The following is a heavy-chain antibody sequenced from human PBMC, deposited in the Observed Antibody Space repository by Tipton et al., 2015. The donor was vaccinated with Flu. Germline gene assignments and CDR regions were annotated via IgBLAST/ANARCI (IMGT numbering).Heavy chain of an antibody. V-gene: IGHV4-59*01. CDR2: IYYSGST. Sequence: TLSLTCTVSGGSISSYYWSWIRQPPGKGLEWIGYIYYSGSTNYNPSLKSRVTISVDTSKNQFSLKLSSVTAADTAVYYCARVNVLGWSSVLFDIWGQGTMVTVSS. D-gene: IGHD6-19*01. J-gene: IGHJ3*02. CDR3: ARVNVLGWSSVLFDI. CDR1: GGSISSYY.